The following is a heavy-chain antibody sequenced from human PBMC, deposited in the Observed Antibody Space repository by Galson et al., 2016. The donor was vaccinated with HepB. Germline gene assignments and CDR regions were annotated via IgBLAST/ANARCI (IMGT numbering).Heavy chain of an antibody. Sequence: LSLTCSVSGASVSSPPSFWTWIRQPPGKGLEWIGFVFYDERTGYDPSFKSRVTISLDPSHNKFSLKLTSVTTADTAVYYCAKIGWGGDSWGPGALVAVSS. D-gene: IGHD3-10*01. J-gene: IGHJ4*02. CDR3: AKIGWGGDS. V-gene: IGHV4-61*01. CDR1: GASVSSPPSF. CDR2: VFYDERT.